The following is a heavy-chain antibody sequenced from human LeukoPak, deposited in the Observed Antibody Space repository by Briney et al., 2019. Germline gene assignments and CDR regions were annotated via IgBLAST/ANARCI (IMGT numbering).Heavy chain of an antibody. J-gene: IGHJ4*02. Sequence: ASVTVSCKASNYTFTSYGISWVRQAPGQGLEWMAWINAYNGDTNYAQKFQGRVTLTTDTSTSTAYMELRSLRSDDTAVYYCARDGSGVWFDYWGQGTLVTVSS. D-gene: IGHD3-10*01. CDR1: NYTFTSYG. V-gene: IGHV1-18*01. CDR3: ARDGSGVWFDY. CDR2: INAYNGDT.